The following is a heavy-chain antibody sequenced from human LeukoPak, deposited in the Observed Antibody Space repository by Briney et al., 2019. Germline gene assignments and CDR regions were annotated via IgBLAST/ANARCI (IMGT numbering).Heavy chain of an antibody. CDR2: IKEDGSDK. CDR1: GXTFSRYW. V-gene: IGHV3-7*01. CDR3: ARDRGWLQFDY. Sequence: GGSXXXSXAASGXTFSRYWMSWVXXAXGXXXXWVANIKEDGSDKYYGDSVKGRFTISRDNAKNSLYLQMNSLRAEDTAVYYCARDRGWLQFDYWGQGTLVTVSS. J-gene: IGHJ4*02. D-gene: IGHD5-24*01.